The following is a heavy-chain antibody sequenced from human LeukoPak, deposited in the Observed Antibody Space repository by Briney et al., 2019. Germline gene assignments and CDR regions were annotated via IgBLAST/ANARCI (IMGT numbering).Heavy chain of an antibody. CDR3: ARRNYYYGSGSYPWTT. Sequence: SETLSLTCTVSGGSISSYYWSWIRQPPGKGLEWIGYIYYSGSTNYNPSLKSRVTISVDTSKNQFSLKLSSATAADTAVYYCARRNYYYGSGSYPWTTWGQGTLVTVSS. J-gene: IGHJ4*02. CDR1: GGSISSYY. V-gene: IGHV4-59*12. CDR2: IYYSGST. D-gene: IGHD3-10*01.